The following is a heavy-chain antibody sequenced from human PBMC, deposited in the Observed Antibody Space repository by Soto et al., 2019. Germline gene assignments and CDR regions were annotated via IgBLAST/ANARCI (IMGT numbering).Heavy chain of an antibody. CDR1: GGTFSNYA. CDR2: IIPLTETP. Sequence: QVQVVQSGAEVKKPGSSVKVSCKASGGTFSNYAISWVRQAPGHGLEWVGGIIPLTETPVYAQTVQGRLTITADEITSAAYRELSSLRSDDTAVYYCAMGTRNSSTCDCWGQRTLVTVSS. CDR3: AMGTRNSSTCDC. D-gene: IGHD6-6*01. J-gene: IGHJ4*02. V-gene: IGHV1-69*01.